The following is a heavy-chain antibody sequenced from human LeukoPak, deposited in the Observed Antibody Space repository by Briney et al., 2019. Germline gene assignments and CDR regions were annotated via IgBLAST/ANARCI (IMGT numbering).Heavy chain of an antibody. CDR2: LYYTGST. D-gene: IGHD6-6*01. CDR1: GGSISSYY. J-gene: IGHJ6*03. V-gene: IGHV4-59*01. CDR3: ARGGLDSSSSYYFYYYIDV. Sequence: PSETLSLTCTVSGGSISSYYWSWIRQPPGKGLEWIGYLYYTGSTNYNPSLKSRVTISVDTSKNQFSLKLSSVTAADTAVYYCARGGLDSSSSYYFYYYIDVWGKGTTVTVSS.